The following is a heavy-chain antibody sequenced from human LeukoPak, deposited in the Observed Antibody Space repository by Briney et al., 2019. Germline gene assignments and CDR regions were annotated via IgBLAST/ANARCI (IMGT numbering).Heavy chain of an antibody. V-gene: IGHV4-4*07. CDR1: GSSFSTYY. J-gene: IGHJ4*02. D-gene: IGHD4-17*01. CDR3: ARDIVYLIDEDYG. Sequence: SETLSLTCSVSGSSFSTYYGSWIRQPAGTALEWIGRIHTSGSADYSPSLQSRVTISVDMSKKEFSLKLTSVTAADTAVYYCARDIVYLIDEDYGGGQGILVTVSS. CDR2: IHTSGSA.